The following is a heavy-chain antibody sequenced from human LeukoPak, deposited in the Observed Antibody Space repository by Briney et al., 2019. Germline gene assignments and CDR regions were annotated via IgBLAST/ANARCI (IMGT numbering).Heavy chain of an antibody. CDR2: IPYDGSNK. CDR3: AKGPRLIWFGELLLGDY. Sequence: GGSLRLSCAASGFTFSSYGMHWVRQAPGKGLEWVAVIPYDGSNKYYADSVKGRFTISRDNSKNTLYLQMNSLRAEDTAVYYCAKGPRLIWFGELLLGDYWGQGTLVTVSS. CDR1: GFTFSSYG. V-gene: IGHV3-30*18. D-gene: IGHD3-10*01. J-gene: IGHJ4*02.